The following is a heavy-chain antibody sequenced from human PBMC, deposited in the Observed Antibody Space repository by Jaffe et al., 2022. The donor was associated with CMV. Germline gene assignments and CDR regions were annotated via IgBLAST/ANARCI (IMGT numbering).Heavy chain of an antibody. D-gene: IGHD1-26*01. V-gene: IGHV4-34*02. J-gene: IGHJ3*01. CDR1: GGSLSGYY. CDR3: ARGAGSETDGIWDAFDV. Sequence: QVQLQQWGAGLLTPSETLSLTCAVNGGSLSGYYWSWIRHSPGKGLEWIGETNARGTTNYNPSLRSRVTISADTSRNIFSLEMDSVTAADTAAYYCARGAGSETDGIWDAFDVWGQGTMVTVSS. CDR2: TNARGTT.